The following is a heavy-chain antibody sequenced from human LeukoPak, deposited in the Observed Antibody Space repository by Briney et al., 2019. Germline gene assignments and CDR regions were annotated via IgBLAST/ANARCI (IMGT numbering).Heavy chain of an antibody. CDR2: ISGGGGST. CDR3: AKKVKYTASPFDY. V-gene: IGHV3-23*01. Sequence: GGSRRLSCEVSGFTFSSHAMGWVRQAPGEGLEWVSVISGGGGSTYYADSLKGRFTISRDNSKNTLYLQMNSLTAADTAVYYCAKKVKYTASPFDYWGQGTLVTVSS. D-gene: IGHD4-23*01. CDR1: GFTFSSHA. J-gene: IGHJ4*02.